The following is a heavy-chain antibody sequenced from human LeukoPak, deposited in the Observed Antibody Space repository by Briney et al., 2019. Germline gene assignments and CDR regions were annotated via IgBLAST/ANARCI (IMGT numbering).Heavy chain of an antibody. CDR3: ARVGFLEWPPDY. J-gene: IGHJ4*02. Sequence: ASVKVSCKASGYTFTSYGISWVRQAPGQGLEWMGWINPNSGGTNYAQKFQGRVTMTRDTSISTAYMELSRLRSDDTAVYYCARVGFLEWPPDYWGQGTLVTVSS. D-gene: IGHD3-3*01. V-gene: IGHV1-2*02. CDR1: GYTFTSYG. CDR2: INPNSGGT.